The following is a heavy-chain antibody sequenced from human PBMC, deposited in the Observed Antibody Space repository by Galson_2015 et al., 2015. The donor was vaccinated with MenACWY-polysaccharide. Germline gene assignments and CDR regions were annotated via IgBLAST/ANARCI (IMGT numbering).Heavy chain of an antibody. CDR1: GFSFGGYH. V-gene: IGHV3-11*01. CDR3: ARAAWLDF. J-gene: IGHJ4*02. D-gene: IGHD5-24*01. Sequence: SMRLACAAAGFSFGGYHMSWSRQAPGARVEWDSSICSRGAIIYYDDSVNGRFPISMDKAKNSLFLQMNSLSAEDTDVYYCARAAWLDFWGQGTLVTVSS. CDR2: ICSRGAII.